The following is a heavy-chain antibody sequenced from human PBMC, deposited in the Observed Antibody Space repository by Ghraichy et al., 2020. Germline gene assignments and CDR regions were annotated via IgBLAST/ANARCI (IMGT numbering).Heavy chain of an antibody. V-gene: IGHV2-5*01. Sequence: SGPTLVKPTQTLTLTCTFSGFSLTTSGVGVGWIRQPPGKALEWLALIYWNDDKRYSPSLKSRLTITEDTSKNQVVLTMTNMDPVDTGTYYCARVWGRKDIVTVPVASEGYYFYGMDVWGQGTTVTVSS. J-gene: IGHJ6*02. CDR3: ARVWGRKDIVTVPVASEGYYFYGMDV. D-gene: IGHD2-2*01. CDR2: IYWNDDK. CDR1: GFSLTTSGVG.